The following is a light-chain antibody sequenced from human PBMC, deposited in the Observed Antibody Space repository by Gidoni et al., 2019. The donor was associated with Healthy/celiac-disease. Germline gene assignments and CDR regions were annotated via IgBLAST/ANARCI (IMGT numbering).Light chain of an antibody. CDR1: QSVSSN. J-gene: IGKJ3*01. V-gene: IGKV3-15*01. Sequence: EIVMTQSPATLSVSPGERATLSCRASQSVSSNLAWYQQKPGQAPRLLIYGASTRATGIPARFSGSGSGTYFTLTISSLQSEDFAVYYCQQYNNWPSSFGPGTKVEIK. CDR2: GAS. CDR3: QQYNNWPSS.